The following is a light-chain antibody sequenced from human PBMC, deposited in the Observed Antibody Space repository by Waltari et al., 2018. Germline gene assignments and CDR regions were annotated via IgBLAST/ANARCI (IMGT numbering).Light chain of an antibody. J-gene: IGKJ1*01. CDR2: KAS. CDR1: QSISSW. CDR3: QQYNSYSPT. Sequence: DIQMTQSPSTLSASVADRVTITCRASQSISSWLDWYHQKPGKAPKLLIYKASSLESGVPSRFSGSGSGTEFTLTISSLQPDDFATYYCQQYNSYSPTFGQGTKVEIK. V-gene: IGKV1-5*03.